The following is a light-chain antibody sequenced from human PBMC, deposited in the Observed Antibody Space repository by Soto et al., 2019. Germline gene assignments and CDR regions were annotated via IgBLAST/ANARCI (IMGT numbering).Light chain of an antibody. CDR2: GNN. V-gene: IGLV1-40*01. Sequence: QAVVTQPPSVSGAPGQRVTISCTGSSSNIGAGYNIHWYQQLPGTAPKLLIYGNNNRPSGVPDRFSGSKSGTSASLAITGLQAEDEADYYCQSYDSSLSGWAFGGGTKLTVL. CDR3: QSYDSSLSGWA. CDR1: SSNIGAGYN. J-gene: IGLJ3*02.